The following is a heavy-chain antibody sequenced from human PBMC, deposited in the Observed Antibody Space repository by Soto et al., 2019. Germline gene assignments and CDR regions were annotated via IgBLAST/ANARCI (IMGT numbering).Heavy chain of an antibody. CDR1: GGSISSGDYY. V-gene: IGHV4-30-4*01. CDR3: ARAGYVGVTTSYFDY. Sequence: SETLSLTCTVSGGSISSGDYYWSWIRQPPGKGLEWIGYIYYSGSTYYNPSLKSRVTISVDTSKNQFSLKLSSVTAADTAVYYCARAGYVGVTTSYFDYWGQGTLVTVSS. D-gene: IGHD2-21*02. CDR2: IYYSGST. J-gene: IGHJ4*02.